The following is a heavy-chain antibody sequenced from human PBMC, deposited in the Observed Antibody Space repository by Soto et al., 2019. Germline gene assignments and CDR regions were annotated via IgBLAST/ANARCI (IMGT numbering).Heavy chain of an antibody. J-gene: IGHJ4*02. V-gene: IGHV4-30-4*01. D-gene: IGHD3-16*01. CDR1: GGSISSGDYY. CDR3: ARVFGGDAWGTDDY. CDR2: IYYSGST. Sequence: SETLSLTCTVSGGSISSGDYYWSWIRQPPGRGLEWIGYIYYSGSTYYNPSLKSRVTISVDTSKNQFSLKLSSVTAADTAVYYCARVFGGDAWGTDDYWGQGTQVTVSS.